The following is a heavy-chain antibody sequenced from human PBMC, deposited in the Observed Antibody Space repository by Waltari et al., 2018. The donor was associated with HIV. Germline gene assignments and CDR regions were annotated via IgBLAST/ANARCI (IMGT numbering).Heavy chain of an antibody. CDR2: IYYSGST. CDR1: GGSISSSSYY. D-gene: IGHD3-10*01. V-gene: IGHV4-39*07. J-gene: IGHJ4*02. Sequence: QLQLQESGPGLVKPSETLSLTCTVSGGSISSSSYYWGGIRQPQGKGLEWIGSIYYSGSTYYNPSLKSRVTISVDTSKNQFSLKLSSVTAADTAVYYCARVSYGSGGLDYWGQGTLVTVSS. CDR3: ARVSYGSGGLDY.